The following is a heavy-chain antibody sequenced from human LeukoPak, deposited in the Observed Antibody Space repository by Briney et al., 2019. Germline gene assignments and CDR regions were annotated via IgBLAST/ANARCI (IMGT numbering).Heavy chain of an antibody. CDR3: ARGAYYYDSSGYAY. Sequence: PSETLSLTCAVYGGSFSGYYWSWIRQPPGKGLEWIGEINHSGSTNYNPSLKSRVTISVDTSKNQFSLKLSSVTAADTAVYYRARGAYYYDSSGYAYWGQGTLVTVSS. D-gene: IGHD3-22*01. CDR1: GGSFSGYY. CDR2: INHSGST. J-gene: IGHJ4*02. V-gene: IGHV4-34*01.